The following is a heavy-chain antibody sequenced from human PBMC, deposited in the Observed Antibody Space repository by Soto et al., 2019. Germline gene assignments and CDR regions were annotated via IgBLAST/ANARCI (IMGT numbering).Heavy chain of an antibody. Sequence: GASVKVSCKVSGYTLTELSMHWVRQAPGKGLEWMGGFDPEDAEIIYAQKFQGRVTMTEDTSTDTAYMALSSLISEDTAGYYCAGITMIVVGAYGMDVWGQGTTVTVSS. V-gene: IGHV1-24*01. D-gene: IGHD3-22*01. CDR3: AGITMIVVGAYGMDV. CDR1: GYTLTELS. J-gene: IGHJ6*02. CDR2: FDPEDAEI.